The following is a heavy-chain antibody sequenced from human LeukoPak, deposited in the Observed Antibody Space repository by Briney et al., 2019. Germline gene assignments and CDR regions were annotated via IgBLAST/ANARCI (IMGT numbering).Heavy chain of an antibody. CDR1: GFTFSNYA. V-gene: IGHV3-23*01. CDR3: AKVETPTTVVTLVPYYFDY. D-gene: IGHD4-23*01. CDR2: ISGSGSGT. J-gene: IGHJ4*02. Sequence: GRSLRLSCAASGFTFSNYAMSWVRQAPGKGLEWVSGISGSGSGTNYADSVKGRFTIPRDNSQNILNLQMNSLRADDTAVYYCAKVETPTTVVTLVPYYFDYWGQGTLVTVSS.